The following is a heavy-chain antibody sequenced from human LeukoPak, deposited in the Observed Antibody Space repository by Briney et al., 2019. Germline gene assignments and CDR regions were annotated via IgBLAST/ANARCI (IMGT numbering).Heavy chain of an antibody. CDR3: ARRLSGSYSGIDY. D-gene: IGHD1-26*01. Sequence: GGSLRLSCAASGFTFSDHYMDWARQAPGKGMEWVGRTRNKANSYTTEYAASVTGRFTISRDDSKNSLYLQMNSLKTEDTAVYYCARRLSGSYSGIDYWGQGTLVTASS. CDR2: TRNKANSYTT. J-gene: IGHJ4*02. CDR1: GFTFSDHY. V-gene: IGHV3-72*01.